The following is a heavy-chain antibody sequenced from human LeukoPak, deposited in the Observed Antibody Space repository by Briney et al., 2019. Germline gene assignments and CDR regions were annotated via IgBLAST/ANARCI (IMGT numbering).Heavy chain of an antibody. J-gene: IGHJ4*02. CDR3: AKDLAATVVTPDY. V-gene: IGHV3-23*01. Sequence: GGSLRLSCAASGFTFSSYVMSWVRQAPGKGLEWVSSISNSGGSTYYADSVKGRFTISRDNSKNTLYLQMNSLRAEDTAVYYCAKDLAATVVTPDYWGQGTLVTVSS. D-gene: IGHD4-23*01. CDR1: GFTFSSYV. CDR2: ISNSGGST.